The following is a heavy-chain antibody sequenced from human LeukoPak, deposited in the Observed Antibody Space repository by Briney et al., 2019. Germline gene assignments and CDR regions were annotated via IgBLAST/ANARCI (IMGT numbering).Heavy chain of an antibody. CDR3: ARAPHYYGSGSLDY. J-gene: IGHJ4*02. Sequence: SETLSLTCTVSGGSVTSKHWSWIRQPPGKGLEWIGEINHSGSTNYNPSLKSRVTISVDTSKNQFSLKLSSVTAADTAVYYCARAPHYYGSGSLDYWGQGTLVTVSS. V-gene: IGHV4-34*01. CDR2: INHSGST. D-gene: IGHD3-10*01. CDR1: GGSVTSKH.